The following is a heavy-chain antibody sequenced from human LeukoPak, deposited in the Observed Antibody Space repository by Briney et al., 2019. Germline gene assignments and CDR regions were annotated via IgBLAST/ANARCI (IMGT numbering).Heavy chain of an antibody. CDR1: GFTFSNAW. V-gene: IGHV3-15*07. CDR3: TTDPTSALLWFGELLSTSDY. J-gene: IGHJ4*02. CDR2: IKSKTDGGTT. Sequence: PGGSLRLSCAASGFTFSNAWMNWVRQAPGKGLEWVGRIKSKTDGGTTDYAAPVKGRFTISRDDSKNTLYLQMNSLKTEDTAVYYCTTDPTSALLWFGELLSTSDYWGQGTLVTVSS. D-gene: IGHD3-10*01.